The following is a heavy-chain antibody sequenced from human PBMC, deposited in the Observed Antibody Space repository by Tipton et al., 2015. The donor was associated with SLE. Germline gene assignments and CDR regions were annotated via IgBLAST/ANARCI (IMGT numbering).Heavy chain of an antibody. J-gene: IGHJ6*02. CDR3: ARDSYGMDV. V-gene: IGHV3-30*04. Sequence: SLISCAASGFTFSSYAMHWVRQAPGKGLEWVAVISYDGSNKYYADSVKGRFTISRDNSKNTLYLQMNSLRAEDTAVYYCARDSYGMDVWGQGTTVTVSS. CDR1: GFTFSSYA. CDR2: ISYDGSNK.